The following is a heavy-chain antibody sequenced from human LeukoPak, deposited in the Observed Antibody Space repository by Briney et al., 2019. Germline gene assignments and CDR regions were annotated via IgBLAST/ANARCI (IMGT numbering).Heavy chain of an antibody. V-gene: IGHV3-48*04. Sequence: PGGSLRLSCAASGFTFSSYGMHWVRQAPGKGLEWVSYISSSGSTIYYADSVKGRFTISRDNAKNSLYLQMNSLKTEDTAVYYCTTESGSFDYWGQGTLVTVSS. CDR2: ISSSGSTI. CDR1: GFTFSSYG. J-gene: IGHJ4*02. CDR3: TTESGSFDY. D-gene: IGHD1-26*01.